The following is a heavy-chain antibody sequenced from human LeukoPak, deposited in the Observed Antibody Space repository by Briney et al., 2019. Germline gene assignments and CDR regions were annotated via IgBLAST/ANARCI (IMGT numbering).Heavy chain of an antibody. CDR3: AKDLSPMVGTKTFDY. CDR1: GFTFSTYG. CDR2: IRYDGSNK. J-gene: IGHJ4*02. V-gene: IGHV3-30*02. D-gene: IGHD4/OR15-4a*01. Sequence: GGSLRLSCAASGFTFSTYGMHWVRQAPGKGLEWVAFIRYDGSNKYYGDSVKGRFTIPRDNSKNTLDLQMNSLRPEDTAVYSCAKDLSPMVGTKTFDYWGQGTLVTVSS.